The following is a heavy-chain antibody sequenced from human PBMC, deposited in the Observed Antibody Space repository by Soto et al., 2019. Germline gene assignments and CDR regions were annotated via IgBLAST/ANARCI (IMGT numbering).Heavy chain of an antibody. D-gene: IGHD2-15*01. J-gene: IGHJ4*02. CDR3: VTGWSEF. Sequence: EVQLVESGGGLVQPGGSLRLSCVVSGFTFSSSWMHWVRQGPGKGLMWVSRMHPDGSKINYADSVKGRFTTSRDNAKNMLYLQMNSLRAEDTALYYCVTGWSEFWGQGTLVTVSS. CDR2: MHPDGSKI. V-gene: IGHV3-74*01. CDR1: GFTFSSSW.